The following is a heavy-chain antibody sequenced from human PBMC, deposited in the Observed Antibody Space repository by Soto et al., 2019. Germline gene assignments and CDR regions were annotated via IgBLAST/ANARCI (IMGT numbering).Heavy chain of an antibody. V-gene: IGHV1-69*13. CDR3: ARESIVVVVAALGSFDI. CDR2: IIPIFGTA. J-gene: IGHJ3*02. Sequence: SVKVSCKASGGTFSSYAISWVRQAPGQGLEWMGGIIPIFGTANYAQKFQGRVTITADESTSTAYMELSSLRSEDTAVYYCARESIVVVVAALGSFDIWGQGTMVTVSS. CDR1: GGTFSSYA. D-gene: IGHD2-15*01.